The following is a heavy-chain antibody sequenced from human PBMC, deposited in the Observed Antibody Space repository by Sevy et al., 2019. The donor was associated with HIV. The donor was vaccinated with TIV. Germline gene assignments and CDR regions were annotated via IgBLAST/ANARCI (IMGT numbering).Heavy chain of an antibody. CDR3: ARDRAYSALDY. J-gene: IGHJ4*02. CDR2: INEDGSRL. CDR1: GLTFSDSW. D-gene: IGHD5-18*01. Sequence: GGSLILSCVASGLTFSDSWMTWVRQAPGKGLERIAFINEDGSRLGYVDSVRGRFTISRENTKNSLYLQMNSLRAEDTAVYFCARDRAYSALDYWGQGTLVTVSS. V-gene: IGHV3-7*01.